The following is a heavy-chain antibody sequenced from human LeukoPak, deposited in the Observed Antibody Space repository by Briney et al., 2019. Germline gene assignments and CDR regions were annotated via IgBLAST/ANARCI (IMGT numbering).Heavy chain of an antibody. J-gene: IGHJ4*02. V-gene: IGHV3-48*03. D-gene: IGHD6-19*01. Sequence: GGSLRLSCAASGFTFSSYEMNWVRQAPGKGLEWVSYISNSGDSTYYADSVKGRFTISRDNAKNSLDLQMNSLRAEDTAVYFCAREPKAVAGYVDYWGQGTLVTVSS. CDR2: ISNSGDST. CDR1: GFTFSSYE. CDR3: AREPKAVAGYVDY.